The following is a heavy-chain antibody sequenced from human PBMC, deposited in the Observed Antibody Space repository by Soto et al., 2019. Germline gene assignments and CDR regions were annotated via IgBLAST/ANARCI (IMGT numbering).Heavy chain of an antibody. J-gene: IGHJ6*02. CDR1: GDSVSSNIAS. V-gene: IGHV6-1*01. CDR2: TYYRSKWYN. Sequence: SQTLSLTCAISGDSVSSNIASWNWIRQSPSRGLEWLGRTYYRSKWYNEYVVSVKSRMTINPDTSKNQFSLQLNSVTPEDMAVYYCARGAHYYNGMDVWGQGTTVTVSS. CDR3: ARGAHYYNGMDV.